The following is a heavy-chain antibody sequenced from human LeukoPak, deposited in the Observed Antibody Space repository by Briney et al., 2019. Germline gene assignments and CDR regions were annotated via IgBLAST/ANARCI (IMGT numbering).Heavy chain of an antibody. Sequence: GGSLRLSCAASGFSFSTSWMTWVRQAPGKGLEWVANMNVDGSQKYPGHSVGGRFTISKDNVKNTLYLQMNSLRVEDTAVYYCAKDPGWGALDYWGQGALVTVSS. J-gene: IGHJ4*02. D-gene: IGHD3-16*01. CDR1: GFSFSTSW. CDR2: MNVDGSQK. CDR3: AKDPGWGALDY. V-gene: IGHV3-7*03.